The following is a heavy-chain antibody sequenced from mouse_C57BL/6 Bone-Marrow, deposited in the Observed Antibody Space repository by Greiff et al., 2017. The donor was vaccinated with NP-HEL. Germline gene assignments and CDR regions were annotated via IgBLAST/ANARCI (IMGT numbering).Heavy chain of an antibody. CDR3: ARHCYLGVVAPYY. J-gene: IGHJ4*01. CDR1: GYTFASYW. V-gene: IGHV1-64*01. D-gene: IGHD1-1*01. CDR2: IHPNSGRT. Sequence: VQLQQPGAELVKPGASVKLSCKASGYTFASYWMPWVKQRPGQGLEWIGMIHPNSGRTNYNEKLKSKATLTVDKSSSTAYMQLSSLTSEDSAVYYCARHCYLGVVAPYYWGQGTSVTVSS.